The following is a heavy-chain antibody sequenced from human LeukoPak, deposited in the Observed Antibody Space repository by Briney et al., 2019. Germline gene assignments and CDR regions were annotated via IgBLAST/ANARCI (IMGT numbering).Heavy chain of an antibody. V-gene: IGHV3-23*01. CDR1: GFTVSSNY. D-gene: IGHD6-6*01. J-gene: IGHJ4*02. Sequence: PGGSLRLSCAASGFTVSSNYMSWVRQAPGKGLEWVSAISGSGGSTYYADSVKGRFTISRDNSKNTLYLQMNSLRAEDTAVYYCAKDLHTSSSPVPFDYWGQGTLVAVSS. CDR2: ISGSGGST. CDR3: AKDLHTSSSPVPFDY.